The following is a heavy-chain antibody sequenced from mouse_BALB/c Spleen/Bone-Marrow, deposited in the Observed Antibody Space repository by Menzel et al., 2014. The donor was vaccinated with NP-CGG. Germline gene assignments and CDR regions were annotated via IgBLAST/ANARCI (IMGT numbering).Heavy chain of an antibody. J-gene: IGHJ4*01. V-gene: IGHV5-6-3*01. CDR2: INSNGGST. CDR1: RFTFSSYG. Sequence: EVKLMESGGGLVQPGGSLKLSWAASRFTFSSYGMSWVRQTPDKRLELVATINSNGGSTYYPDSVKGRFTISRDNAKNTLYLQMSSLKSEDTAMYYCARDRYYGYAMDYWGQGTSVTVSS. CDR3: ARDRYYGYAMDY. D-gene: IGHD1-1*01.